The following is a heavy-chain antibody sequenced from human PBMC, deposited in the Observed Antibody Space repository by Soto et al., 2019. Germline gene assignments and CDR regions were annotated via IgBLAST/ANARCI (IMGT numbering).Heavy chain of an antibody. CDR2: IYLSDSDT. D-gene: IGHD6-19*01. CDR1: GYSSTTYW. Sequence: GEARKISCNGSGYSSTTYWNALVRQMPGKGLEWMGIIYLSDSDTRYSPSFQGRVTISADKSISTAYLQWSSLKASDTAMYYCARYSSGWLYSFDSWGQGTLVTVSS. V-gene: IGHV5-51*01. J-gene: IGHJ4*02. CDR3: ARYSSGWLYSFDS.